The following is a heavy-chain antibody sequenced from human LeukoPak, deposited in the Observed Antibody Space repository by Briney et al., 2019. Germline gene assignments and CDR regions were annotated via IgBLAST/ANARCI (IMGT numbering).Heavy chain of an antibody. CDR2: IYYRGST. D-gene: IGHD3-10*01. Sequence: SETLSLTCTVSGGSIRSYYWSWIRHPPGEGLEWSGYIYYRGSTNYNPSLKSRVTISVDTSKNQFSLKLSSVTAADTAVYYCARIGTNYYYYMDVWGKGTTVTVSS. V-gene: IGHV4-59*01. CDR1: GGSIRSYY. CDR3: ARIGTNYYYYMDV. J-gene: IGHJ6*03.